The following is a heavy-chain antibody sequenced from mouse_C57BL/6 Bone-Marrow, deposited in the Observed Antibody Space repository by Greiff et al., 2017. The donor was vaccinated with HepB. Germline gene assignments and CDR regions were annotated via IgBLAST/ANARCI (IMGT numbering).Heavy chain of an antibody. CDR3: ARKLYGSRLWYFDV. V-gene: IGHV1-82*01. D-gene: IGHD1-1*01. Sequence: VKLQESGPELVKPGASVKISCKASGYAFSSSWMNWVKQRPGKGLEWIGRIYPGDGDTNYNGKFKGKATLTADKSSSTAYMQLSSLTSEDSAVYFCARKLYGSRLWYFDVWGTGTTVTVSS. CDR2: IYPGDGDT. J-gene: IGHJ1*03. CDR1: GYAFSSSW.